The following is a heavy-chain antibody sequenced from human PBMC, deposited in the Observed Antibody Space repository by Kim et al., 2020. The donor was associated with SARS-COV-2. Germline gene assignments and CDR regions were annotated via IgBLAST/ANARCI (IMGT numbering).Heavy chain of an antibody. D-gene: IGHD6-19*01. CDR3: AKFVQDGYSSGWYSGGYFDYWGQGTLAGGYFDY. Sequence: GGSLRLSCAASGFTFSSYAMSWVRQAPGKGLEWVSAISGSGGSTYYADSVKGRFTISRDNSKNTLYLQMNSLRAEDTAVYYCAKFVQDGYSSGWYSGGYFDYWGQGTLAGGYFDYWGQGTLVTVSS. CDR2: ISGSGGST. J-gene: IGHJ4*02. V-gene: IGHV3-23*01. CDR1: GFTFSSYA.